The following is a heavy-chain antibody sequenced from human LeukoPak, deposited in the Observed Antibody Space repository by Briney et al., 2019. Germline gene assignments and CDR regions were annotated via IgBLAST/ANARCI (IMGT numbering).Heavy chain of an antibody. CDR2: IIPIFGTA. CDR1: GGTFSSYA. V-gene: IGHV1-69*05. CDR3: AREVSGDSYNWFDP. Sequence: SVKVSCKASGGTFSSYAISWVRQAPGQGLEWMGGIIPIFGTANYAQKFQGRVTITTDESTSTAYMELSSLRSEDTAVYYCAREVSGDSYNWFDPWGQGTLVTDSS. J-gene: IGHJ5*02. D-gene: IGHD3-10*01.